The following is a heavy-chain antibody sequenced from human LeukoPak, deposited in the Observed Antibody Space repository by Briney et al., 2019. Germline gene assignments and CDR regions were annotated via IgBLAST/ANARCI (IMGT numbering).Heavy chain of an antibody. CDR2: IGSSGRTI. CDR1: GFTFSSYE. D-gene: IGHD6-19*01. CDR3: ARDGWVDY. J-gene: IGHJ4*02. V-gene: IGHV3-48*03. Sequence: GGSLRLSCAASGFTFSSYEMNWVRQVPGKGLEWVSYIGSSGRTIFYADSVKGRFTISRDNAKNSLFLQMNSLRAEDTAVYYCARDGWVDYWGQGTLVTVSS.